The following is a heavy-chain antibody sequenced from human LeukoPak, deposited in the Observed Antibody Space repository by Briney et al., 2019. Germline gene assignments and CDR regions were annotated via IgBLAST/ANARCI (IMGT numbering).Heavy chain of an antibody. CDR2: ISGSGGST. J-gene: IGHJ3*02. Sequence: PGRSLRLSCAASGFTFSSYAMHWVRQAPGKGLEWVSAISGSGGSTYYADSVKGRFTISRDNSKNTLYLQMNSLRAEDTAVYYCAKDLLWFGFNAFDIWGQGTMVTVSS. CDR3: AKDLLWFGFNAFDI. V-gene: IGHV3-23*01. D-gene: IGHD3-10*01. CDR1: GFTFSSYA.